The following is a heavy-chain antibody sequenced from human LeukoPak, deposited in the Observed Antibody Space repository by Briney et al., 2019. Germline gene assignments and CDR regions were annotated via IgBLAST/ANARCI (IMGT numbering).Heavy chain of an antibody. CDR2: ISSSSSYI. CDR3: ASLPEGSYYDLWSGYLTSPAFDI. J-gene: IGHJ3*02. D-gene: IGHD3-3*01. Sequence: GGSLRLYRAASGFTFSSYSMNWVRQAPGKGLEWVSSISSSSSYIYYADSVKGRFTISRDNAKNALYLQMNSLRAEDTAVYYCASLPEGSYYDLWSGYLTSPAFDIWGQGTMVTVSS. CDR1: GFTFSSYS. V-gene: IGHV3-21*01.